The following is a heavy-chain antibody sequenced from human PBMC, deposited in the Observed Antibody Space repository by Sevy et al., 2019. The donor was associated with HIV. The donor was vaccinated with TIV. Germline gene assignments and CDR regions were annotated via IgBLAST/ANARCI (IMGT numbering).Heavy chain of an antibody. Sequence: GGSLRLSCAASGFTFSNYAMTWVRQAPGMGLEWVSAINGDYRYYADSVKGRFTISRDNSKNTVYLQMNSLRAEDTALYYCAIEAPDTTIYDYWGQRILVTVSS. V-gene: IGHV3-23*01. CDR2: INGDYR. J-gene: IGHJ4*02. CDR1: GFTFSNYA. CDR3: AIEAPDTTIYDY. D-gene: IGHD3-3*01.